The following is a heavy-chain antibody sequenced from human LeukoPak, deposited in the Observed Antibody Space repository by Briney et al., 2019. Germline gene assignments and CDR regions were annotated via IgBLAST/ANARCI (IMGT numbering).Heavy chain of an antibody. CDR1: GGSISSYY. Sequence: PSETLSLTCTVSGGSISSYYWSWLRQPPGKGLGWMGYISYSGSTNYNPSLKSRVTISVDTSKNQFSLKLTSVTAADTAVYYCARASSARPGISYFDLWGRGTLVTVSS. D-gene: IGHD3-10*01. CDR3: ARASSARPGISYFDL. CDR2: ISYSGST. J-gene: IGHJ2*01. V-gene: IGHV4-59*01.